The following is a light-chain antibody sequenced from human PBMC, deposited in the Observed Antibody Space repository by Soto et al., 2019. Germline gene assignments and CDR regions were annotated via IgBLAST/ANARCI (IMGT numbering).Light chain of an antibody. CDR2: KAS. V-gene: IGKV1-5*03. J-gene: IGKJ4*01. CDR1: QSISSW. CDR3: QQYNSHPLT. Sequence: DIQMTQSPSTLSASVGDRVTITCRASQSISSWLAWYQQKPGKAPKLLIYKASSLESGVPSRFSGSGSGTEFTLSISSLQPDDFATYCYQQYNSHPLTFGGGTKVEIK.